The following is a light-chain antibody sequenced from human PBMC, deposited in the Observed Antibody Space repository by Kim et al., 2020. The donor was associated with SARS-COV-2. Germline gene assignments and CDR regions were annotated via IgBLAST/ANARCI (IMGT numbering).Light chain of an antibody. Sequence: QKVYIAGSGSSSNIGNNYVSWYQQLPGTAPKLLIYDNNKRPSGIPDRFSGSKSGTSATLGITGLQTGDEADYYCGTWDSSLSGLVFGGGTQLTVL. CDR2: DNN. CDR1: SSNIGNNY. J-gene: IGLJ3*02. V-gene: IGLV1-51*01. CDR3: GTWDSSLSGLV.